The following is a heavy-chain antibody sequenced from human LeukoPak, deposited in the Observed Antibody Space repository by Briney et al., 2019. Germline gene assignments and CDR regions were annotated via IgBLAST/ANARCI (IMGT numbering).Heavy chain of an antibody. J-gene: IGHJ4*02. V-gene: IGHV4-31*03. CDR3: ARTAYCGGDCSAFDY. CDR2: IYYSGST. CDR1: GGSISSGGYY. Sequence: SQTLSLTCTVSGGSISSGGYYWSWIRQHPGKGLEWIGYIYYSGSTYYNPSLKSRVTISVDTSKNKFSLKLSSVTAADTAVYYCARTAYCGGDCSAFDYWGQGTLVTVSS. D-gene: IGHD2-21*02.